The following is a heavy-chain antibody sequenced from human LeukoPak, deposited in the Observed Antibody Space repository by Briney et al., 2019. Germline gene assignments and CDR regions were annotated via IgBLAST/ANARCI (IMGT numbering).Heavy chain of an antibody. D-gene: IGHD6-13*01. CDR1: GFTFSNFG. CDR2: ISDDGNYI. V-gene: IGHV3-21*01. Sequence: GGSLRLSCAASGFTFSNFGMNWVRQAPGKGLEWVSSISDDGNYIYYGDSVKGRFPISRHNANNSLDLRMHSLRAEDTAVYYCASDPHSAAANWFDPWGQGTLVTVSS. CDR3: ASDPHSAAANWFDP. J-gene: IGHJ5*02.